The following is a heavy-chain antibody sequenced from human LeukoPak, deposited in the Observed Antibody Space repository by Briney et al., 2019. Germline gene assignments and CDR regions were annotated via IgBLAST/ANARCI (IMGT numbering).Heavy chain of an antibody. CDR2: INHSGST. CDR3: ARDAYYFGSGSQLDY. D-gene: IGHD3-10*01. J-gene: IGHJ4*02. Sequence: SETLSLTCAVYGGSFSGYYWSWIRQPPGKGLEWIGEINHSGSTNYNPSLKSRVTISVDTSKNQFSLKLSSVTAADTAVYYCARDAYYFGSGSQLDYWGQGTLVTVSS. CDR1: GGSFSGYY. V-gene: IGHV4-34*01.